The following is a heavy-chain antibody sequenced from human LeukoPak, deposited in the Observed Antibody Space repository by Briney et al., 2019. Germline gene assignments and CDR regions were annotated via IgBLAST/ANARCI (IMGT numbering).Heavy chain of an antibody. J-gene: IGHJ4*02. V-gene: IGHV3-30-3*01. CDR1: GFTFSSYA. CDR2: ISYDGSKK. CDR3: ARDGYIVVVTAMRGDYFDY. D-gene: IGHD2-21*02. Sequence: SGGSLRLSCAASGFTFSSYAMHWVRQAPGKGLEWVAVISYDGSKKYYADSVKGRFTISRDNSKNTLYLQMNSLRAEDTAVYYCARDGYIVVVTAMRGDYFDYWGQGTLVTVSS.